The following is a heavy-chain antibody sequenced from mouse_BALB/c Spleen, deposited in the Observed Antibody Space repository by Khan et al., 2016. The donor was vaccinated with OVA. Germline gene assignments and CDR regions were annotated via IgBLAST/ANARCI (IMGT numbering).Heavy chain of an antibody. CDR2: INTYTGEP. Sequence: QIQLVQSGPELKKPGETVKISCKASGYTFTNYGMNWVKQAPGKGLKWVGWINTYTGEPTYADDFKGRFVFSLETSASTAYLQISNLKNEDMTTYFCARISSYWYSDVWGAGTTVTVSS. D-gene: IGHD6-2*01. CDR3: ARISSYWYSDV. V-gene: IGHV9-1*02. CDR1: GYTFTNYG. J-gene: IGHJ1*01.